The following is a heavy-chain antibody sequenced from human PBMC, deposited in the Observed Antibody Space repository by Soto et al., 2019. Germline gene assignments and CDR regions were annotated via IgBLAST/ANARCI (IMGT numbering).Heavy chain of an antibody. CDR1: GGSISSYY. V-gene: IGHV4-59*01. Sequence: QVQLQESGPGLVKPSETLSLTCTVSGGSISSYYWSWIRQPPGKGLEWIGYIYYSGSTNYNPSLTSRVTTSVATSKTQFSLKLSSVTAADTAVYYCASGYCSGGSCYPIDYWGQGTLVTVSS. CDR2: IYYSGST. CDR3: ASGYCSGGSCYPIDY. J-gene: IGHJ4*02. D-gene: IGHD2-15*01.